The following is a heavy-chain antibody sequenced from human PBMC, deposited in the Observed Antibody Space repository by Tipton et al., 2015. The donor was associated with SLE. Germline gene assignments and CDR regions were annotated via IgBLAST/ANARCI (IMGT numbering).Heavy chain of an antibody. V-gene: IGHV3-7*05. CDR3: ARDPPYYYDSSGPTRNI. Sequence: SLRLSCAASGFTFSSYWMSWVRQAPGKGLEWVANIKQDGSEKYYVDSVKGRFTISRDNAKNSLYLQMNSLRAEDTAVYYCARDPPYYYDSSGPTRNIWGQGTMVTVSS. CDR1: GFTFSSYW. D-gene: IGHD3-22*01. J-gene: IGHJ3*02. CDR2: IKQDGSEK.